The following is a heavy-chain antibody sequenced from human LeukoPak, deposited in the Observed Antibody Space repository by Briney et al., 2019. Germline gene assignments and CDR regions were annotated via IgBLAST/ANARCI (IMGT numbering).Heavy chain of an antibody. V-gene: IGHV3-30*02. Sequence: GGSLRLSCAASGFTFNNNGMHWVRRAPGKGLEWVAYLRKDGTDKYYADSVKGRFTISRDDSKNTVHLQINKLRPEDTAVYYCAKDWRWSQDYWGQGTLVTVSS. J-gene: IGHJ4*02. CDR1: GFTFNNNG. D-gene: IGHD4-23*01. CDR3: AKDWRWSQDY. CDR2: LRKDGTDK.